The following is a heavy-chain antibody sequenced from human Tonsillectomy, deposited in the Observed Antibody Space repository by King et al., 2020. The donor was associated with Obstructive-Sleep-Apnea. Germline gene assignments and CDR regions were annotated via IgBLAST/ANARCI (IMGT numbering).Heavy chain of an antibody. CDR3: ARDSYSSSLGWWHYYGMDV. J-gene: IGHJ6*02. D-gene: IGHD6-6*01. V-gene: IGHV4-61*01. CDR1: GGSVSSGSSY. CDR2: IYSSGSA. Sequence: QLQESGPGLVKPSETLSLTCTVSGGSVSSGSSYWSWIRQPPGKGLEWIGYIYSSGSANYNPSLKSRVTMSVDTSKNQFSLRLSSVTAADTAVYYCARDSYSSSLGWWHYYGMDVWGQGTTVTVSS.